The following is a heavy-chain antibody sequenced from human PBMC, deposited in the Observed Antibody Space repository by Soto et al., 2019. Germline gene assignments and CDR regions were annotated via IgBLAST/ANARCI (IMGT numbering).Heavy chain of an antibody. CDR3: VGGQYYFDY. Sequence: QVQLVESGGGVVQPGRSLRLSCAASGLPFTTYGMHWVREGPGKGLEWVAVISYDGSNTYYEDSVKGRFTISRDNSKNTLYLQMNSLRPADTALYYCVGGQYYFDYRGQGTLVTVSS. J-gene: IGHJ4*02. D-gene: IGHD3-10*01. CDR2: ISYDGSNT. CDR1: GLPFTTYG. V-gene: IGHV3-30*03.